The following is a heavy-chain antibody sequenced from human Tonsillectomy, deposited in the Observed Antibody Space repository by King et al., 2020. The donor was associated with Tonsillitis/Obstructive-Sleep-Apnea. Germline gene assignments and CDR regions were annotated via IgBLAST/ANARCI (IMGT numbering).Heavy chain of an antibody. D-gene: IGHD6-19*01. CDR3: ARDGRAVAGLHDAFDI. J-gene: IGHJ3*02. V-gene: IGHV3-53*01. CDR1: GFTVSSNY. Sequence: VQLVESGGGLNQPGGSLRLSCAASGFTVSSNYMSWVRQAPGKGLEWVSVIYSGGSTYYADSVKGRFTISRDNSKHTLYLQMNSLRAEDTAVYCCARDGRAVAGLHDAFDIWGQGKMVTVSS. CDR2: IYSGGST.